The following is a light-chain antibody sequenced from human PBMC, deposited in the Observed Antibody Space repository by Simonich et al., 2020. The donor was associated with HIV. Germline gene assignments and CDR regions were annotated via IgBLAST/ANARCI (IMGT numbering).Light chain of an antibody. CDR1: QSVLYSSNNRNY. Sequence: DIVMTQSPDSLAVSLGERATINCKSCQSVLYSSNNRNYVAWYQQKPGQPPKLLIYWASTRESGVPDRFSGSGSGTDFTLTISSLQAEDVAVYYCQQYYSTPRTFGQGTKVEIK. CDR3: QQYYSTPRT. J-gene: IGKJ1*01. V-gene: IGKV4-1*01. CDR2: WAS.